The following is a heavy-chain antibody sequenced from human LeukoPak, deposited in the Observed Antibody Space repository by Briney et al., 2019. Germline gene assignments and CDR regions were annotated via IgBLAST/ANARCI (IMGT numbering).Heavy chain of an antibody. CDR3: ASHYYYYDSSGSPYYFDY. V-gene: IGHV3-21*01. CDR2: ISSSSSYI. D-gene: IGHD3-22*01. CDR1: GFTFSSYS. Sequence: GGSLRLSCAASGFTFSSYSMNWVRQAPGKGREGGSSISSSSSYIYYADSVKGRFTISRDNAKNSLYLQMNSLRAEDTAVYYCASHYYYYDSSGSPYYFDYWGQGTLVTVSS. J-gene: IGHJ4*02.